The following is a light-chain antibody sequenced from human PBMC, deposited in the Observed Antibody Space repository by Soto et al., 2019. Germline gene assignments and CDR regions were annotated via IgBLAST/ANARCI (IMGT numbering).Light chain of an antibody. CDR2: EAN. CDR3: CSYTGSTTSYV. Sequence: QSALTQPASVSGSPGQSITISCTGTSSDVGTYNLVSWYQQHPGKAPKLIIFEANKRPSGVSDRFSGSKSGNTASLTISGLQAADEADYFCCSYTGSTTSYVFGSGTKLTVL. CDR1: SSDVGTYNL. J-gene: IGLJ1*01. V-gene: IGLV2-23*01.